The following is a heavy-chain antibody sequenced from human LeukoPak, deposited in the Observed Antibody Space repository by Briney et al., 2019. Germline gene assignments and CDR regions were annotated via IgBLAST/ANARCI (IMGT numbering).Heavy chain of an antibody. CDR3: AGSSGWLLES. CDR1: GFTFSTYW. J-gene: IGHJ1*01. V-gene: IGHV3-7*04. CDR2: IKQDGGEK. Sequence: GGSLRLSCAASGFTFSTYWMTWLRQAPGKGLDWVANIKQDGGEKYYVDSVKGRFTISRDNAKSSVYLHMNSLRAEDTAVYYCAGSSGWLLESWGQGTLVTVSS. D-gene: IGHD6-19*01.